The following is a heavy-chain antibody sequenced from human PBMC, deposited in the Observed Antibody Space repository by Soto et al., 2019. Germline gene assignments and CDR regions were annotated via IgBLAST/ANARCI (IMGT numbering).Heavy chain of an antibody. CDR2: MNPNSGNT. V-gene: IGHV1-8*01. CDR3: ARGRGYDYVWGSYRHDAFDI. Sequence: GXSXKVSFKASGYTXNSYDINLVRQATGQGLEWIGWMNPNSGNTGYAQKFQGRVTMTRNTSIRTAYIELSSLRSEDTAVYYCARGRGYDYVWGSYRHDAFDIWGQGTMGTVSS. J-gene: IGHJ3*02. D-gene: IGHD3-16*02. CDR1: GYTXNSYD.